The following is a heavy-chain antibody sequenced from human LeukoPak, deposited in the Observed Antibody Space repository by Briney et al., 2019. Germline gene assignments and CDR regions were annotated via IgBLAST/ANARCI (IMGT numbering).Heavy chain of an antibody. Sequence: ASAKVSCKTSGYSFTDYHVHWVRQAPGQGLEWMGIINPSGGSTSYAQKFQGRVTMTRDTSTSTVYMELSSLRSEDTAVYYCARDIHPGFIVVSPGYWGQGTLVTVSS. CDR3: ARDIHPGFIVVSPGY. V-gene: IGHV1-46*01. D-gene: IGHD3-16*02. J-gene: IGHJ4*02. CDR1: GYSFTDYH. CDR2: INPSGGST.